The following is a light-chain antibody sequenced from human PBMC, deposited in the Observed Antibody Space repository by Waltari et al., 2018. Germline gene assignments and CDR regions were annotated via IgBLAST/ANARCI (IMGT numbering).Light chain of an antibody. J-gene: IGLJ3*02. V-gene: IGLV3-9*01. Sequence: SYELTQPPSVSVALGQTATIPCGGNNIGKKNVHWYQQKAGKAPVLVIYRDSNRPSGIPERFSGSNSRNAATLTISRVQADDAADYYCQVWDSSWVFGGGSKLTVL. CDR1: NIGKKN. CDR2: RDS. CDR3: QVWDSSWV.